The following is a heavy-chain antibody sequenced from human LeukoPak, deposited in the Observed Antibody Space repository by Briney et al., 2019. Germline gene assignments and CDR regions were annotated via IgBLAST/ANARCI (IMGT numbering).Heavy chain of an antibody. Sequence: GGSLRLSCAASGFTFSTYGMSWVRQAPGKGLEWVSGISGSGGSTYYADSVKGRFTISRDNAKNTLYLQMNSLRAEDTAVYYCAREYRGDSSSWLYYYYYYYMDVWGKGTTVTISS. D-gene: IGHD6-13*01. CDR1: GFTFSTYG. V-gene: IGHV3-23*01. J-gene: IGHJ6*03. CDR2: ISGSGGST. CDR3: AREYRGDSSSWLYYYYYYYMDV.